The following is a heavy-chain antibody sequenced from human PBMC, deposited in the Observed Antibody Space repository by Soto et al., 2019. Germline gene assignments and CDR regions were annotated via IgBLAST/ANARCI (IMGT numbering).Heavy chain of an antibody. J-gene: IGHJ6*02. CDR2: IIPIFGTA. Sequence: ASVKVSCKASGYTFTSYGISWVRQAPGQGLEWMGGIIPIFGTANYAQKFQGRVTITADESTSTAYMELSSLRSEDTAVYYCARGRCTNGVCYYYGMDVWGQGTTVTVSS. D-gene: IGHD2-8*01. V-gene: IGHV1-69*13. CDR1: GYTFTSYG. CDR3: ARGRCTNGVCYYYGMDV.